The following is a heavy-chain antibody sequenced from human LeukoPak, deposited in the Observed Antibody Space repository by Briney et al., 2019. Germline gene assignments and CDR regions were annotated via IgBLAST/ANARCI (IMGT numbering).Heavy chain of an antibody. CDR2: INPSGGST. J-gene: IGHJ4*02. V-gene: IGHV1-46*01. Sequence: GASVKVSCKASGYTFTSYYIHWVRQAPGQGLEWMGIINPSGGSTSYAQKFQDRVTMTRDTSTSTVYMELSSLRSQDTAVYYCARVQKGIAVAPYFDYWGQGTLVTVSS. CDR1: GYTFTSYY. D-gene: IGHD6-19*01. CDR3: ARVQKGIAVAPYFDY.